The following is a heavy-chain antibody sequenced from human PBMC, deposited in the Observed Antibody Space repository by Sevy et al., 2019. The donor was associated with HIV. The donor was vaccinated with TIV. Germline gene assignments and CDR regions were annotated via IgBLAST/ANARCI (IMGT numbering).Heavy chain of an antibody. J-gene: IGHJ4*02. Sequence: GESLKISCKGSGYSFTSYWIGWVRQMPGKGLEWMGIIYPGDSDTRYSPSFQGQVTISADKSISTAYLQWSSLKASDTAMYYCATRRGDSDYYGSGSYYSHWGQGTLVTVSS. V-gene: IGHV5-51*01. D-gene: IGHD3-10*01. CDR2: IYPGDSDT. CDR1: GYSFTSYW. CDR3: ATRRGDSDYYGSGSYYSH.